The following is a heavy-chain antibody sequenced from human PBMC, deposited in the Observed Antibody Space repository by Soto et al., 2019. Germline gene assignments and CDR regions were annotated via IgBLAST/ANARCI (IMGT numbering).Heavy chain of an antibody. D-gene: IGHD3-10*01. J-gene: IGHJ6*02. CDR3: AAASNYYGSGSIDYYGMDV. CDR2: IVVGSGNT. Sequence: SVKVSCKASGFTFTSSAVQWVRQARGQRLEWIGWIVVGSGNTNYAQKFQERVTITRDMSTSTAYMELSSLRSEDTAVYYCAAASNYYGSGSIDYYGMDVWGQGTTVTVSS. V-gene: IGHV1-58*01. CDR1: GFTFTSSA.